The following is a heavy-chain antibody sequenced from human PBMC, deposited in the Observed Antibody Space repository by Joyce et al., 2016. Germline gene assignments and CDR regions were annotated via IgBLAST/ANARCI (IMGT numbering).Heavy chain of an antibody. CDR3: AKDRGGFGVVISSYLDY. D-gene: IGHD3-3*01. Sequence: EVQLVESGGVVVQPGGSLRLSCAASGFTFDDYTMYWVRQAPGKGLEWVALISLDGGSTYYADSVKGRFTISRDNSKNSLYLQMNSLRTEDTALYYCAKDRGGFGVVISSYLDYWGQGTLVTVSS. CDR1: GFTFDDYT. J-gene: IGHJ4*02. CDR2: ISLDGGST. V-gene: IGHV3-43*01.